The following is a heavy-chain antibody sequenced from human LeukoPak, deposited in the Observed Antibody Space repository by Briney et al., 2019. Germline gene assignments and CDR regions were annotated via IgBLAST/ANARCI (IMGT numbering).Heavy chain of an antibody. CDR1: GGSFSGYY. V-gene: IGHV4-34*01. D-gene: IGHD3-22*01. Sequence: PSETLSLTCAVYGGSFSGYYWSWLRQPPGKGLEWIGEINHSGSTNYNPSLKSRVTISVDTSKNQFSLKLSSVTAADTAVYYCAREGNYYDSSGYYYGFDYRGQGTLVTVSS. J-gene: IGHJ4*02. CDR3: AREGNYYDSSGYYYGFDY. CDR2: INHSGST.